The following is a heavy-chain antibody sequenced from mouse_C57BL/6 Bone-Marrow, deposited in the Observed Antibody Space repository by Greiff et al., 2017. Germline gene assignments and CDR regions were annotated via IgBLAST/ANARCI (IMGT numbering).Heavy chain of an antibody. V-gene: IGHV1-55*01. D-gene: IGHD3-2*02. CDR3: ARDSSGPFDY. CDR1: GYTFTSYW. Sequence: QVQLQQPGAELVKPGASVKMSCKASGYTFTSYWITWVKQRPGQGLEWIGDIYPGSGSTNYNEKLKSKATLTVDTSSSTAYMQLSSLTSEDAAVYYCARDSSGPFDYWGQGTTLTVSS. J-gene: IGHJ2*01. CDR2: IYPGSGST.